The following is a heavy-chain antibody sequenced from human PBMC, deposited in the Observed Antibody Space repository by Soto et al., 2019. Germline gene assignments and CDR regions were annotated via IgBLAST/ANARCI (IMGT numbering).Heavy chain of an antibody. D-gene: IGHD3-22*01. CDR3: ARHLLLYYYDSSGYYLRDAFDI. CDR1: GGSISSYY. J-gene: IGHJ3*02. CDR2: IYYSGST. Sequence: PSETLSLTCTVSGGSISSYYWSWIRHPPGKGLEWIGYIYYSGSTNYNPSLKSRVTISVDTSKNQFSLKLSSVTAADTAVYYCARHLLLYYYDSSGYYLRDAFDIWGQGTMVTVS. V-gene: IGHV4-59*08.